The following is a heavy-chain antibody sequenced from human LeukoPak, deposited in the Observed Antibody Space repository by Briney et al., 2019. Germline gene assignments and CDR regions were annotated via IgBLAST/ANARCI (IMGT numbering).Heavy chain of an antibody. CDR1: GGSISSYY. Sequence: KPSETLSLTCTVSGGSISSYYWSWIRQPAGKGLEWIGRIYTSGSTNYNPSLKSRVTMSVDTSKNQFSLKLSSVTGADTAVYYCARGIQPWLVPSYFDYWGQGTLVIVSS. D-gene: IGHD6-19*01. V-gene: IGHV4-4*07. CDR3: ARGIQPWLVPSYFDY. J-gene: IGHJ4*02. CDR2: IYTSGST.